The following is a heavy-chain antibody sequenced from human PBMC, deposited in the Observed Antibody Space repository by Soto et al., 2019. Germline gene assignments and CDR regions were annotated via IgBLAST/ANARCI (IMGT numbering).Heavy chain of an antibody. CDR2: ISGSGGST. D-gene: IGHD3-9*01. Sequence: EVQLLESGGGFVHPGGSLRLSCAASGFTFSNYAMSWVRQAPGRGLEWVSAISGSGGSTYYSDSVKGRFTISRDNSKNTLSLQVNSLNAEDTALYYCAKPYYEILTGYSPFDSWGQGTLVPVSS. CDR3: AKPYYEILTGYSPFDS. V-gene: IGHV3-23*01. CDR1: GFTFSNYA. J-gene: IGHJ4*02.